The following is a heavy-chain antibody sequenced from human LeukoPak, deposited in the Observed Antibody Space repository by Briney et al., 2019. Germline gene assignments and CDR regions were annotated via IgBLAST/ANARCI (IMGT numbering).Heavy chain of an antibody. Sequence: ASVKVSCKASGYTFTGYYMHWVRQAPGQGLEWMGRIIPILGIANYAQKFQGRVTITADKSTSTAYMELSSLRSEDTAVYYCARGSYPPDYYYYGMDVWGHGTTVTVSS. J-gene: IGHJ6*02. V-gene: IGHV1-69*04. CDR3: ARGSYPPDYYYYGMDV. CDR2: IIPILGIA. CDR1: GYTFTGYY.